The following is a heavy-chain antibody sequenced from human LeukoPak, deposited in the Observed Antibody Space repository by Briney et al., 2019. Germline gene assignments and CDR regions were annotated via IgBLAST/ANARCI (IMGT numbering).Heavy chain of an antibody. D-gene: IGHD5-12*01. V-gene: IGHV4-34*01. Sequence: PSETLSLTCAVYGGSFSGYYWGWIRQPPGKGLEWIGSIYHSGRTYYNPSLKSRATISVDTSKNQFSLKVSSVTAADTAVYYCATGTGYLLGWGQGTLVTVSS. CDR1: GGSFSGYY. CDR3: ATGTGYLLG. CDR2: IYHSGRT. J-gene: IGHJ4*02.